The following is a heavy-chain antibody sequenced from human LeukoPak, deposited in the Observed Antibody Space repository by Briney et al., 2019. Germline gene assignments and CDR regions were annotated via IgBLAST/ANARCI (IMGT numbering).Heavy chain of an antibody. V-gene: IGHV3-11*04. D-gene: IGHD5-18*01. CDR2: ISGSGSTI. J-gene: IGHJ4*02. Sequence: GGSLRLSCAASGFIASSNYMSWVRQAPGKGLEWVSYISGSGSTIYYADSVKGRFTISRDNAKNSLYLQMNSLRAEDTAIYYCARGFSGYTYGPDYWGQGTLVTVSS. CDR1: GFIASSNY. CDR3: ARGFSGYTYGPDY.